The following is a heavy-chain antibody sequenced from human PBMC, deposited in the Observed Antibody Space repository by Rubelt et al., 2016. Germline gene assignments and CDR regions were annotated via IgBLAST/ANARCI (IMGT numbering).Heavy chain of an antibody. CDR3: ARPPQGSYGWVDY. Sequence: EVQLLESGGGLVQPGGSLRLPCAASGFTLSSYWMHWVRQAPGKGLVWVSRINSDGSITSYADSVKGRFTISRDNAKNTLYLQMNSLRAEDTALYYCARPPQGSYGWVDYWGQGTLVTVSS. CDR2: INSDGSIT. CDR1: GFTLSSYW. D-gene: IGHD5-18*01. J-gene: IGHJ4*02. V-gene: IGHV3-74*01.